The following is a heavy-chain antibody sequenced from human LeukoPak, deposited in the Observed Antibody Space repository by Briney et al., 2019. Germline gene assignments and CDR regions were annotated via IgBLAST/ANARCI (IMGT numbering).Heavy chain of an antibody. CDR1: GGTFNSYA. V-gene: IGHV1-69*13. J-gene: IGHJ4*02. CDR3: ASSVDTAMEWYYFDY. Sequence: ASVKVSCKASGGTFNSYAISWVRQAPGQGLEWMGGIIPIFGTANYAQKFQGRVTITADESTSTAYMDLSSLRSEDTAVYYCASSVDTAMEWYYFDYWGQGTLVTVSS. D-gene: IGHD5-18*01. CDR2: IIPIFGTA.